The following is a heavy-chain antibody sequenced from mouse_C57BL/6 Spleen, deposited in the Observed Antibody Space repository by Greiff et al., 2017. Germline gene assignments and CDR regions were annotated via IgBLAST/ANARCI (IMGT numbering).Heavy chain of an antibody. CDR1: GYTFTDYE. CDR3: TLTGSYFDY. V-gene: IGHV1-15*01. Sequence: VQLKESGAELVRPGASVTLSCKASGYTFTDYEMHWVKQTPVHGLEWIGAIDPETGGTAYNQKFKGKAILTADKSSSTAYMELRSLTSEDSAVYYCTLTGSYFDYWGQGTTLTVSS. D-gene: IGHD4-1*01. CDR2: IDPETGGT. J-gene: IGHJ2*01.